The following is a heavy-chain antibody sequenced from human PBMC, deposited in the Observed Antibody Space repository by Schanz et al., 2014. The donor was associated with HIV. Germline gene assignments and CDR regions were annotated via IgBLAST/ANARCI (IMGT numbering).Heavy chain of an antibody. D-gene: IGHD3-22*01. CDR3: ARDLPNPYFDFSGPAGDY. Sequence: ESGGGLVQPGGSLRLSCATSGFTFSNYWMSWIRQAPGKGLEWVAVISYDGSNKYYADSVKGRSTISRDNSKNTLYLQMNSLRAEDTAVYYCARDLPNPYFDFSGPAGDYWGQGALVTVSS. CDR1: GFTFSNYW. J-gene: IGHJ4*02. CDR2: ISYDGSNK. V-gene: IGHV3-30*01.